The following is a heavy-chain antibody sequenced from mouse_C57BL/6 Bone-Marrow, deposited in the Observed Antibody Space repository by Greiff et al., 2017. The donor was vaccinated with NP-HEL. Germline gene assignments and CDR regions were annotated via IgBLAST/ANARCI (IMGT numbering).Heavy chain of an antibody. CDR1: GYTFTSYG. CDR3: ARQITGTPFAY. Sequence: VKLMESGAELARPGASVKLSCKASGYTFTSYGISWVKQRTGQGLEWIGEIYPRSGNTYYNEKFKGKATLTADKSSSTAYMELRSLTSEDSAVYFCARQITGTPFAYWGQGTLVTVSA. J-gene: IGHJ3*01. V-gene: IGHV1-81*01. D-gene: IGHD4-1*01. CDR2: IYPRSGNT.